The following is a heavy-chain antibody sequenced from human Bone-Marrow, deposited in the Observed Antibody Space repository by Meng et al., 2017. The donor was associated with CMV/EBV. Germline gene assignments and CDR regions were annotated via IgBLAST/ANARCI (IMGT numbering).Heavy chain of an antibody. CDR3: ARDIVVVPAAIPVGQNYYGMDV. CDR2: IIPILGIA. CDR1: GGTFSSYA. V-gene: IGHV1-69*10. J-gene: IGHJ6*02. D-gene: IGHD2-2*01. Sequence: SLKVFCKAAGGTFSSYAISWVRQAPGQGLEWMGGIIPILGIANYAQKFQGRVTITADKSTSTAYMELSSLRSEDTAVYYCARDIVVVPAAIPVGQNYYGMDVWGQGTTVTVSS.